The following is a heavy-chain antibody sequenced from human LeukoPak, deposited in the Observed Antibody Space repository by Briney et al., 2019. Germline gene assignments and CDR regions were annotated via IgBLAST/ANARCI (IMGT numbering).Heavy chain of an antibody. Sequence: ETLSLTCSVSGGSVSGNNYYWSWIRQPPGKGLEWIGEINHSGSTNYNPSLKSRVTISVDTSKNQFSLKLSSVTAADTAVYYCARGRPYYYGSGSYYARWGQGTLVTVSP. CDR2: INHSGST. D-gene: IGHD3-10*01. CDR1: GGSVSGNNYY. V-gene: IGHV4-34*01. CDR3: ARGRPYYYGSGSYYAR. J-gene: IGHJ4*02.